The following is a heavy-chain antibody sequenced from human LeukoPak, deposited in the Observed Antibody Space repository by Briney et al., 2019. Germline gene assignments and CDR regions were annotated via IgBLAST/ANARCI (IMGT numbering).Heavy chain of an antibody. J-gene: IGHJ4*02. CDR1: GGPISSYY. D-gene: IGHD6-13*01. CDR2: IYYSGTT. V-gene: IGHV4-59*01. Sequence: SSETLSLTCTVSGGPISSYYWSWIRQPPGKGLEWIGYIYYSGTTNYNPSLKSRATISVDTSKNQFSLKLSSVTAADTAVYYCARGVYIAAAQYGYWGQGTLVTVSS. CDR3: ARGVYIAAAQYGY.